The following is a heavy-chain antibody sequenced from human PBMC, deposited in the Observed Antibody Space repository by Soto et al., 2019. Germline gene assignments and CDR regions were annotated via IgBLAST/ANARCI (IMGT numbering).Heavy chain of an antibody. CDR2: IYYSGST. J-gene: IGHJ4*02. V-gene: IGHV4-31*03. CDR3: ARGGIAAAAPPDY. CDR1: GGSIRSCGSY. Sequence: SXTLSLTCTVSGGSIRSCGSYWIWIRQHPGRGLEWIGYIYYSGSTYYNPSLRSRVTISVDTSKNQFSLKLSSVTAADTAVYYCARGGIAAAAPPDYWGQGTLVTVSS. D-gene: IGHD6-13*01.